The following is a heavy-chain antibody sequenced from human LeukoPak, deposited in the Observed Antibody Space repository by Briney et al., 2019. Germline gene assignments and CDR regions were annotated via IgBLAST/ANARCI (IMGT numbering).Heavy chain of an antibody. J-gene: IGHJ3*02. CDR1: GFTFSSYA. D-gene: IGHD3-16*01. CDR3: AKVWAGGPNTNDAFDI. Sequence: PGGSLRLSCAASGFTFSSYAMSWVRQAPGKGLEWVSAISGSGGSTYYADSVKGRFTISRDNSKNTLYLQMNSLRAEDTAVYYCAKVWAGGPNTNDAFDIWGQGTMVTVSS. V-gene: IGHV3-23*01. CDR2: ISGSGGST.